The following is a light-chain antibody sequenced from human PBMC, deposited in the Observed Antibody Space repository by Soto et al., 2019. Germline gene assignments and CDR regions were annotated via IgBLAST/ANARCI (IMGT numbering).Light chain of an antibody. CDR1: QNLLYSSSNSNY. Sequence: DIVLTQSPDSLAVSLGERATINCKSSQNLLYSSSNSNYLAWYQQKAGLPSKLLIYLASTRQSGIPDRFSGSGSGTDFTLTISSLQAEDVAVYYCQQYFITPHTFGQGTKVEIK. V-gene: IGKV4-1*01. CDR3: QQYFITPHT. CDR2: LAS. J-gene: IGKJ1*01.